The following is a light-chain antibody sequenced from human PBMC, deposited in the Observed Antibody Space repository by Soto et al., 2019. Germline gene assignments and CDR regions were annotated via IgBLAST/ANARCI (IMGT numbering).Light chain of an antibody. J-gene: IGKJ1*01. V-gene: IGKV1-5*01. Sequence: DIQMTQSPSTLSAYIGDRVTITCRASESIRTWLAWYQHKPGKAPKFLIYDASSLESGVPPRFSGSGSGTEFTLTISNLQPDDFATYFCQQDHNYPRTFGQGTKVDTK. CDR1: ESIRTW. CDR2: DAS. CDR3: QQDHNYPRT.